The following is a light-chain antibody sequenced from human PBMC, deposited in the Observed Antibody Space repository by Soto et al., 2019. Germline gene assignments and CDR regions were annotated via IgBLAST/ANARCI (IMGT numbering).Light chain of an antibody. Sequence: EIVLTQSPATLSLSPGERATLSCRASQSVSSYLAWYQQKPGQAPRLLIYDASNRATGIPARFSGRGSVTGFTLTISSLEPEDFAVYYCQQRSNWPPITFGQGTRLEIK. CDR1: QSVSSY. CDR3: QQRSNWPPIT. J-gene: IGKJ5*01. V-gene: IGKV3-11*01. CDR2: DAS.